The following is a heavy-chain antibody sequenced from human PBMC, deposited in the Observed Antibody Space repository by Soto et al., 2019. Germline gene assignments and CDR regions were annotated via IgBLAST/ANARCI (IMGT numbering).Heavy chain of an antibody. CDR1: GFSFSDYE. Sequence: XASMRLSCAACGFSFSDYEMNWVRQTPGKGLEWLSYISSSGGTIKYADSVKGRFTISRDNAKNSLYLQMHSLRADDTAVYYCARDAFEIYYKFGLDVWGQGTPVTV. CDR3: ARDAFEIYYKFGLDV. CDR2: ISSSGGTI. D-gene: IGHD3-10*01. V-gene: IGHV3-48*03. J-gene: IGHJ6*02.